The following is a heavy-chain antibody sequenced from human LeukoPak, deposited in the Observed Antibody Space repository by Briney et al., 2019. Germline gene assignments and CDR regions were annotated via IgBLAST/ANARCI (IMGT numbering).Heavy chain of an antibody. CDR1: GGSINSGDYY. J-gene: IGHJ4*02. CDR2: IFASGKT. Sequence: KSSETLSLTCTVSGGSINSGDYYWNWIRQPAGKGLEWIGRIFASGKTNYNASLKSRVTISVDTSKNQFSLELRSVTAADTAMYYCARGYDRRGYMSMGFHYWGQGTLATVSS. D-gene: IGHD3-22*01. CDR3: ARGYDRRGYMSMGFHY. V-gene: IGHV4-61*02.